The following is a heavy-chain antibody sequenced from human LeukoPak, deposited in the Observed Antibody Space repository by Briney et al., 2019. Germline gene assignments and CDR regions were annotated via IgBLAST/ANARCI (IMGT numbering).Heavy chain of an antibody. V-gene: IGHV3-7*01. J-gene: IGHJ5*02. CDR1: GFTFSSYW. CDR3: ARDLRRGRYNWFDP. Sequence: PGGSLRLSCAASGFTFSSYWMSWVRQAPGKGLEWVANIKQDGSEKYYVDSVKGRFTISRDNAKNSLYLQMNSLRAEDTAVYYCARDLRRGRYNWFDPWGQGTLVTVSS. CDR2: IKQDGSEK.